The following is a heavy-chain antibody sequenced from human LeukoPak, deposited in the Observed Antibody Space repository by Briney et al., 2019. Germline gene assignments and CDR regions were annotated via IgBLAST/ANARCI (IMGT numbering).Heavy chain of an antibody. Sequence: GGSLRLSCEASGFTFSTYGMHWVRQAPGKGLEWVSVISYDGHDAYYADSVKGRFTISRDNSKNTLYLQMNSLRAEDTAVYYCAKIRVVFNWNYAYYFDYGGQGTLVSVS. CDR3: AKIRVVFNWNYAYYFDY. D-gene: IGHD1-7*01. CDR2: ISYDGHDA. J-gene: IGHJ4*02. V-gene: IGHV3-30*18. CDR1: GFTFSTYG.